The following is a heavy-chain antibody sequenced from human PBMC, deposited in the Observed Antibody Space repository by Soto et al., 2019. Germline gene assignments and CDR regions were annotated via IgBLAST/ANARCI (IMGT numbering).Heavy chain of an antibody. D-gene: IGHD6-19*01. CDR2: IRSKANNYAT. CDR3: TRFACSFGWYFDY. V-gene: IGHV3-73*01. J-gene: IGHJ4*02. Sequence: PGGSLRLSCAASGLSFSGSAMHWVRQASGKELEWVGRIRSKANNYATEYGASMKGRFTISRDDSKNTEYLQINSLETEDTALYYCTRFACSFGWYFDYWGKGTPGAVAS. CDR1: GLSFSGSA.